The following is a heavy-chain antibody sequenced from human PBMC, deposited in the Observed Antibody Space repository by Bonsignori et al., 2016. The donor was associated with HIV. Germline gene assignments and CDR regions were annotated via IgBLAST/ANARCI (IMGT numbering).Heavy chain of an antibody. J-gene: IGHJ4*02. D-gene: IGHD2-15*01. CDR1: GGTFSDHV. CDR2: IIPVSGTA. CDR3: VRLDILVGGPGIPSPDY. V-gene: IGHV1-69*13. Sequence: SVKVSCKASGGTFSDHVISWVRQAPGQGLEWMGGIIPVSGTAIYAQKFQGRVTITADEFLSAVYMELSSLTSDDTAVYSCVRLDILVGGPGIPSPDYWGPGTLVTVSS.